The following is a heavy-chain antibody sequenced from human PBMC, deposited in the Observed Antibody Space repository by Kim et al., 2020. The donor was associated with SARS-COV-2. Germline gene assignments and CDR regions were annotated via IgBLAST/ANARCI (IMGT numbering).Heavy chain of an antibody. CDR3: ARDYSMVIIVRLDY. J-gene: IGHJ4*01. D-gene: IGHD3-3*01. V-gene: IGHV1-46*01. Sequence: ASVKVSCKSSGYTFTSHYMHSVRQVPGQGLEWMGKVNPSGGYTKYAQKFQGRVTMTSDTSTTTVYMELSSLRSDDTAIYYCARDYSMVIIVRLDYWGQGTLVIGSS. CDR1: GYTFTSHY. CDR2: VNPSGGYT.